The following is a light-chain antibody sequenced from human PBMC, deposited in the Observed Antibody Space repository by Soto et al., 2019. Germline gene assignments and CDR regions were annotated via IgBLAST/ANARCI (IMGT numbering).Light chain of an antibody. CDR2: EVS. J-gene: IGLJ1*01. CDR1: SSDVGSYNL. Sequence: QYALTQPASVSGSPGQSITISCTGTSSDVGSYNLVSWYQQHTGKAPKLMIYEVSKRPSGVSNRFSGSKSGNTASLTISGLQAEDDADYYCCSYAGSSPLYVFGTGTKLTVL. CDR3: CSYAGSSPLYV. V-gene: IGLV2-23*02.